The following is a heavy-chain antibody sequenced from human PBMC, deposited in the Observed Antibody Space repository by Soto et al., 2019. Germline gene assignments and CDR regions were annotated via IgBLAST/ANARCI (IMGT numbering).Heavy chain of an antibody. CDR1: GFTFGDYA. V-gene: IGHV3-49*04. CDR2: IRSKAYGGTT. D-gene: IGHD1-26*01. Sequence: GGSLRLSCTASGFTFGDYAMSWVRQAPGKGLEWVGFIRSKAYGGTTEYAASVKGRFTISRDDSKSIAYLQMNSLKTEDTAVYYCTRGSIRGSYDAFDIWGQGTMVTVSS. J-gene: IGHJ3*02. CDR3: TRGSIRGSYDAFDI.